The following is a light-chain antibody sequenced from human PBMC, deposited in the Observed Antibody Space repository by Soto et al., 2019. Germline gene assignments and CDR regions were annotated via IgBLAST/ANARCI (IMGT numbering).Light chain of an antibody. CDR2: GAS. CDR3: QQYGSSPRT. CDR1: QIVTNSY. V-gene: IGKV3-20*01. J-gene: IGKJ2*01. Sequence: EIVLTQSPGTLSLSPGERATLSCRASQIVTNSYLAWYQQKPGQAPRLLIYGASSRATGIPDRFSGSGSGTDFTLTISRLEPEDLAVDYCQQYGSSPRTFGQGTKLVIK.